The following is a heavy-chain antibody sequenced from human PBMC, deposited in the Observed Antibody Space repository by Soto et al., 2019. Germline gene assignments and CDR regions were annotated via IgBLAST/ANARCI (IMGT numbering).Heavy chain of an antibody. J-gene: IGHJ6*02. D-gene: IGHD2-8*01. CDR1: GFTFRNLC. CDR2: MSYDGSNK. V-gene: IGHV3-30*18. Sequence: PGWAPITSCAAPGFTFRNLCMHWVRQAPGKGLEWVAVMSYDGSNKYYADSVKGRFTISRDNSKNTLYLQIYSLRAEDAAVYYCAKEQRGLVYIYYGMEVWGQGNTVIVS. CDR3: AKEQRGLVYIYYGMEV.